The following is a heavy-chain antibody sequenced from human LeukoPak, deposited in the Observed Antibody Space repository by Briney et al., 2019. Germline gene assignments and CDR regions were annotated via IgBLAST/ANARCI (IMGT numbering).Heavy chain of an antibody. Sequence: ASVKVSCRASGYTFTTYYMHWVRQAPGQGLEWMGILNPRGNSTSYAQRFQGRITMTKDTSTSTVYMELSSLKSEDTAMYYCARDLGHATGVDYWGQGTLVTVSS. CDR1: GYTFTTYY. J-gene: IGHJ4*02. CDR3: ARDLGHATGVDY. D-gene: IGHD1-14*01. CDR2: LNPRGNST. V-gene: IGHV1-46*01.